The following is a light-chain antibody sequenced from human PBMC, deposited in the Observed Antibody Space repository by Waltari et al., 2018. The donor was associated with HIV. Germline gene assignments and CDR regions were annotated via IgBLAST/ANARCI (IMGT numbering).Light chain of an antibody. Sequence: DIQMTQSPSIVSASVGDRVTITCRASQDIHMWLAWYQQKPGKSPKVRMYKASILVAGVPSRFSGSGAVTEFTLTITGLQPDDFATYYCHYYGTPLHPFGQGTKV. CDR1: QDIHMW. V-gene: IGKV1-5*03. CDR3: HYYGTPLHP. CDR2: KAS. J-gene: IGKJ1*01.